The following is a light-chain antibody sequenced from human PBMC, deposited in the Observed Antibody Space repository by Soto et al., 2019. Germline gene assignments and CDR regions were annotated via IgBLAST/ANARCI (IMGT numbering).Light chain of an antibody. V-gene: IGKV1-5*03. CDR3: QQYNSYSST. Sequence: DIQMTQSPSTLSASVGGRVTITCRASQSISSWLAWYQQKPGKAPKLLIYKASSLESGVSSRLSGSGSGTEFTLTISSLQPDDFATYYCQQYNSYSSTFGPGTKVDIK. CDR2: KAS. J-gene: IGKJ3*01. CDR1: QSISSW.